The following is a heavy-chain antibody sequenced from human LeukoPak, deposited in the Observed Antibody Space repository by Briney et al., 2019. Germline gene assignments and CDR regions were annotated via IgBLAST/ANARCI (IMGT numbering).Heavy chain of an antibody. CDR3: AAGLDYYDSSGFDY. Sequence: GGSLRLSCAASGFTLSSYEMNWVRQAPGKGLEWVSYISSSGSTIYYADSVKGRFTISRDNAKNSPYLQMNSLRAEDTAVYYCAAGLDYYDSSGFDYWGQGTLVTVSS. CDR1: GFTLSSYE. CDR2: ISSSGSTI. V-gene: IGHV3-48*03. J-gene: IGHJ4*02. D-gene: IGHD3-22*01.